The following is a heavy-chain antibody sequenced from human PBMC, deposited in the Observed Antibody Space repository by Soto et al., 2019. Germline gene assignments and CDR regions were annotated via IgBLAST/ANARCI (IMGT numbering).Heavy chain of an antibody. Sequence: ASVKVSCKASGYTFTSYAMHWVRRAPGQRLEWMGWINAGNGNTKYSQKFQGRVTITRDTSASTAFMELSSLRSEDTAVYYCARVYYYDSGVGVDWFDPWGQGNLVTVSS. CDR1: GYTFTSYA. J-gene: IGHJ5*02. V-gene: IGHV1-3*01. CDR2: INAGNGNT. CDR3: ARVYYYDSGVGVDWFDP. D-gene: IGHD3-22*01.